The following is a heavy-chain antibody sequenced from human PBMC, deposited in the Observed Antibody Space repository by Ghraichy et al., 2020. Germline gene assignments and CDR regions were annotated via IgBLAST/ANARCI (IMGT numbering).Heavy chain of an antibody. V-gene: IGHV3-23*01. CDR1: GFTFSSYA. CDR2: ISGSGGST. Sequence: GGSLRLSCAASGFTFSSYAMSWVRQAPGKGLEWVSAISGSGGSTYYADSVKGRFTISRDNSKNTLYLQMNSLRAEDTAVYYCAKDGKKGPDIVEGAMDVWGQGTTVTVSS. J-gene: IGHJ6*02. D-gene: IGHD2-15*01. CDR3: AKDGKKGPDIVEGAMDV.